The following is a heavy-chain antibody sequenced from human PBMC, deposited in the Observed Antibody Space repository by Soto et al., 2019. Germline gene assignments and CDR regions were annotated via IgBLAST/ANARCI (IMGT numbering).Heavy chain of an antibody. CDR1: GYTFTSYD. J-gene: IGHJ4*02. D-gene: IGHD1-1*01. CDR2: MNPNSGNT. Sequence: ASVKVSCKASGYTFTSYDINCVRQATGQGLEWMGWMNPNSGNTGYAQKFQGRVTMTRNASISTAYMELSSLRSEDTAVYYCARGGWYNWNDEEFDYWGQGTLVTVS. V-gene: IGHV1-8*01. CDR3: ARGGWYNWNDEEFDY.